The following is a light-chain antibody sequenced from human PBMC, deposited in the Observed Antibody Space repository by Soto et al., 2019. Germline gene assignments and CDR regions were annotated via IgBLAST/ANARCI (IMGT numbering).Light chain of an antibody. CDR1: QNINNF. V-gene: IGKV1-39*01. CDR2: IAS. CDR3: QQSYSTPRT. Sequence: DIQMTQSPTSLYASVGDRVTITCRASQNINNFSNWYQQKSGKAPKLLIYIASTLESGVPSRFSGSGSGTDFTLTISSLQPEDFATYYCQQSYSTPRTFGQGTKVDVK. J-gene: IGKJ1*01.